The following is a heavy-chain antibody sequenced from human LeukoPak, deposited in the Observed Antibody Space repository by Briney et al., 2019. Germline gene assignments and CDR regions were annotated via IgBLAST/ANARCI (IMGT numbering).Heavy chain of an antibody. V-gene: IGHV4-30-4*01. Sequence: SETLSLTCTVSGGSISSDDYYWSWIRQPPGKGLEWIGYIYYSGSAYYSPSLKSRVTISIETSMNQFSLNLSSVTAADTAVYYCARGDGYSRIDYWGQGTLVTVSS. CDR1: GGSISSDDYY. CDR3: ARGDGYSRIDY. J-gene: IGHJ4*02. CDR2: IYYSGSA. D-gene: IGHD5-24*01.